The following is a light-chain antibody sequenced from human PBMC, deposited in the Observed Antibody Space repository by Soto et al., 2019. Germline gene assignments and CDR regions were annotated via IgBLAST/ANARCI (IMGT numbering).Light chain of an antibody. Sequence: DIQMTQSPSTLSASVGDRVTITCRASQTVERWLAWYQQKPGKAPNLVISDVSSLERGVPSRFSGSGAGTEFTLTISGLQPDDFATYYCQQYKDSGWTFGQGTKV. V-gene: IGKV1-5*01. J-gene: IGKJ1*01. CDR1: QTVERW. CDR2: DVS. CDR3: QQYKDSGWT.